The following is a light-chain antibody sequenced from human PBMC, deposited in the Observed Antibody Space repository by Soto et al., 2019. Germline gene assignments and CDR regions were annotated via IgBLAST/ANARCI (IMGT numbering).Light chain of an antibody. V-gene: IGKV3-20*01. CDR3: QHYARSVGT. CDR1: QSASSSY. Sequence: EIVLTQSPGTLSLSPGERATVSCRASQSASSSYFAWHQQKPGQAPRLLISGTSNRATGIPDRFSGSGSGTDFTLTINRLEPEDFAVYYCQHYARSVGTFGQGTRVEIK. CDR2: GTS. J-gene: IGKJ1*01.